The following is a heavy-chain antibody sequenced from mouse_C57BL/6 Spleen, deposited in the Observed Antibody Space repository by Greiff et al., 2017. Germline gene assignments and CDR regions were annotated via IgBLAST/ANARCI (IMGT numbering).Heavy chain of an antibody. CDR3: ARPGFAY. CDR1: GFTFSDYG. V-gene: IGHV5-17*01. Sequence: EVMLVESGGGLVKPGGSLKFSCAASGFTFSDYGMHWVRQAPEKGLEWVAYISSGSSTIYYADTVKGGFTISRDNAKNTLFLQLTSLRSEDTAMYYCARPGFAYWGQGTLVTVSA. J-gene: IGHJ3*01. CDR2: ISSGSSTI.